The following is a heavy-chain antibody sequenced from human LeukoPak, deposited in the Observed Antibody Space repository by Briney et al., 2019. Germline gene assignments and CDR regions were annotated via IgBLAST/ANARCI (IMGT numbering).Heavy chain of an antibody. CDR1: GYTFTSFD. V-gene: IGHV1-8*01. D-gene: IGHD3-16*01. CDR2: MNPNSGNT. J-gene: IGHJ4*02. CDR3: ASQGEVGYGHQTGFDY. Sequence: ASVKVSCKASGYTFTSFDIDWARHATGQGVEWMGWMNPNSGNTGYAQKFQGRVTMTRNTSISTAYMELSSLRSEDTAVYYCASQGEVGYGHQTGFDYWGQGTLVTVSS.